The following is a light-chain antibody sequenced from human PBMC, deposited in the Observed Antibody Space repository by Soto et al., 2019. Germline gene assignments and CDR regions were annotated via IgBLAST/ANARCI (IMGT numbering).Light chain of an antibody. V-gene: IGLV1-44*01. CDR2: SNN. Sequence: QLVLTQPPSASGTPGQRVTISCSGSSSNIGSNTVNWYQQLPGTAPKLLIYSNNQRPSGVPDRFSGSKSGTSASLAISGLQSEDEADYYCAAWDDSLNGHVVFGRGTKLTVL. CDR1: SSNIGSNT. J-gene: IGLJ2*01. CDR3: AAWDDSLNGHVV.